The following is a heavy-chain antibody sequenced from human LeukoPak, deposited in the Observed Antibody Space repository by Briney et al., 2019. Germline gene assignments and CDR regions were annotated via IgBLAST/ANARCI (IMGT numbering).Heavy chain of an antibody. CDR1: GGSISSGSYY. CDR2: IYTSGST. D-gene: IGHD6-19*01. CDR3: ARGTRYSSGWYYFDY. Sequence: PSETLSLTCTVSGGSISSGSYYWSWIRQPAGKGLEWIGRIYTSGSTNYNPSLKSRVTISVDTSKNQFSLKLSSVTAADTAVYYCARGTRYSSGWYYFDYWGQGTLVTVSS. V-gene: IGHV4-61*02. J-gene: IGHJ4*02.